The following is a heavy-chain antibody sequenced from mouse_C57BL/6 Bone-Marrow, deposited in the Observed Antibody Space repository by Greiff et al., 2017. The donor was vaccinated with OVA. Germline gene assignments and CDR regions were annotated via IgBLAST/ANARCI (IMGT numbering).Heavy chain of an antibody. J-gene: IGHJ3*02. V-gene: IGHV5-4*01. CDR3: ARDRDYYGSSYG. CDR2: ISDGGSYT. D-gene: IGHD1-1*01. CDR1: GFTFSSYA. Sequence: EVQVVESGGGLVKPGGSLKLSCAASGFTFSSYALSWVRQTPEKRLVWVATISDGGSYTYYPDNVKGRFTISRDNAKNNLYLQMSHLKSEDTAMYYCARDRDYYGSSYGWGQGTLVTVSA.